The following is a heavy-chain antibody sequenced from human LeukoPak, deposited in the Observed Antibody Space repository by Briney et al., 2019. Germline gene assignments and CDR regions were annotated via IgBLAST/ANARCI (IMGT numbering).Heavy chain of an antibody. CDR1: GSTFSNYW. CDR2: INTDGSDT. CDR3: ARRGEDGFGYRY. Sequence: GGSLGLSCVVSGSTFSNYWMHWVRQAPGKGLVWVSRINTDGSDTSYVDSVRGRFTVSRDNAKNTLYLQMNSLRSEDTAVYYCARRGEDGFGYRYWGQGTLVTVSS. D-gene: IGHD5-12*01. J-gene: IGHJ4*02. V-gene: IGHV3-74*01.